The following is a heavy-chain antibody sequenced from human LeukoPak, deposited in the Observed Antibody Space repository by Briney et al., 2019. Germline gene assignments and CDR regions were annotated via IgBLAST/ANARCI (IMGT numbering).Heavy chain of an antibody. J-gene: IGHJ6*03. Sequence: GGSLRLSCTPFGFTFGDYAMSWVRQAPGKGLEWVGFIRSKKYGGASQFAASVKARFTISRDDSKSIAYLQMNSLNTEDTAMYYCARNGLYCSSASCSNYYYYMDVWGKGTTVTVSS. V-gene: IGHV3-49*04. D-gene: IGHD2-2*01. CDR2: IRSKKYGGAS. CDR1: GFTFGDYA. CDR3: ARNGLYCSSASCSNYYYYMDV.